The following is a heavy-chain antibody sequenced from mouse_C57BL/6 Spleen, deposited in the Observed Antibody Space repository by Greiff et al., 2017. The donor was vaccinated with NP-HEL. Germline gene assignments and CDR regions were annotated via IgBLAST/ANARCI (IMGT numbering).Heavy chain of an antibody. CDR3: AREVDYGNLYAMDY. CDR1: GYAFSSSW. J-gene: IGHJ4*01. V-gene: IGHV1-82*01. CDR2: IYPGDGDT. D-gene: IGHD2-1*01. Sequence: QVQLKESGPELVKPGASVKISCKASGYAFSSSWMNWVKQRPGKGLEWIGRIYPGDGDTNYNGKFKGKATLTADKSSSTAYMQLSSLTSEDSAVYFCAREVDYGNLYAMDYWGQGTSVTVSS.